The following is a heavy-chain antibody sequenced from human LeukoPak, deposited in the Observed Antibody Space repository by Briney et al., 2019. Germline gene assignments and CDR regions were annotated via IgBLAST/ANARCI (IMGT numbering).Heavy chain of an antibody. CDR1: GGSISSYY. J-gene: IGHJ5*02. CDR2: INHSGST. D-gene: IGHD3-10*01. Sequence: PSETLSLTCTVSGGSISSYYWSWIRQPPGKGLEWLGEINHSGSTNYNPSLKSRVTISVDTSKNQFSLKLSSVTAADTAVYYCAGTMVRGVDNWFDPWGQGTLVTVSS. CDR3: AGTMVRGVDNWFDP. V-gene: IGHV4-34*01.